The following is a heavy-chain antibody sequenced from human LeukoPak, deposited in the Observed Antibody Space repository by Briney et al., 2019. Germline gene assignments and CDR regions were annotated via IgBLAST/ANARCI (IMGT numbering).Heavy chain of an antibody. J-gene: IGHJ3*02. V-gene: IGHV3-23*01. CDR1: GFTFSSYA. CDR2: ISGSGGST. D-gene: IGHD3-3*01. CDR3: AKAAYYDFWSGYRNDAFDI. Sequence: PGGSLRLSCAASGFTFSSYAMSWVRQAPGKGLEWVSAISGSGGSTYYADSVKGRFTISGDNSKNTLYPQMNSLRAEDTAVYYCAKAAYYDFWSGYRNDAFDIWGQGTMVTVSS.